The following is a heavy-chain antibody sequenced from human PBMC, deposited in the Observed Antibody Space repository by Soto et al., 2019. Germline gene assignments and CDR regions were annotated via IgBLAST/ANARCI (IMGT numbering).Heavy chain of an antibody. D-gene: IGHD2-2*01. CDR3: ARIIVLVPADTRPQTPYYYYYGMDV. J-gene: IGHJ6*02. CDR2: IDWDDDK. Sequence: SGPTLVNPTQTLTLTCTFSGFSLSTSGMCVSWIRQPPGKALEWLARIDWDDDKYYSTSLKTRLTIYKDTSKNQVVLTMTNMELVDTATYYCARIIVLVPADTRPQTPYYYYYGMDVWGQGTTVTVSS. CDR1: GFSLSTSGMC. V-gene: IGHV2-70*11.